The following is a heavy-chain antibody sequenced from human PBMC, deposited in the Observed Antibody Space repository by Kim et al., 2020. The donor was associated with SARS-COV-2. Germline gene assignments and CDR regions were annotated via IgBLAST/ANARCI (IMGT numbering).Heavy chain of an antibody. V-gene: IGHV3-7*01. D-gene: IGHD3-3*01. CDR3: SREDSYGFWSGYPQY. Sequence: GGSLRLSCAASGFTFSNYWMTWVRQAPGKGLEWVANIKQDGSEKYYVDSVKGRFTISRDNAKNSLYLQMNSLRAEDTAVYYCSREDSYGFWSGYPQYWGQGSLVTVSS. J-gene: IGHJ4*02. CDR1: GFTFSNYW. CDR2: IKQDGSEK.